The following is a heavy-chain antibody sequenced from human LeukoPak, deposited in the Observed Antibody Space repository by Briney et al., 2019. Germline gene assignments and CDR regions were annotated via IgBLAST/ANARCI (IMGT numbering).Heavy chain of an antibody. CDR3: AKVRGAAPKMSYFDY. CDR2: ISGSGGST. J-gene: IGHJ4*02. D-gene: IGHD6-13*01. V-gene: IGHV3-23*01. Sequence: PGGSLRLSCAASGFTFGSYAMSWVRQAPGKGLEWVSAISGSGGSTYYADSVKGRFTISRDNSKNTLYLQMNSLRAEDTAVYYCAKVRGAAPKMSYFDYWGQGTLVTVSS. CDR1: GFTFGSYA.